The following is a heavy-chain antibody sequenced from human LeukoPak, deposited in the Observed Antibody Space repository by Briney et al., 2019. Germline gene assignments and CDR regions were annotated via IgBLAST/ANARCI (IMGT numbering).Heavy chain of an antibody. CDR3: ARCDESGNSYGYLIDY. CDR1: GFTFSSYS. Sequence: GGSLRLSCAASGFTFSSYSMNWVRQAPGKGLEWVSSISSSSSYIYYADSVKGRFTISRDNAKNSLYLQMNSLRAEDTAVYYCARCDESGNSYGYLIDYWGQETLVTVSS. D-gene: IGHD5-18*01. J-gene: IGHJ4*02. CDR2: ISSSSSYI. V-gene: IGHV3-21*01.